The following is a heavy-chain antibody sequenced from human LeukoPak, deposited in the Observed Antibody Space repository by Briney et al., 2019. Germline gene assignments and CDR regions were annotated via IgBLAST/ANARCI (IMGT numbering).Heavy chain of an antibody. Sequence: GGSLRLSCAASGFTFSSYAMSWVRQAPGKGLEWVSAISGSGGSTYYADSVKGRFTISRDNAKNSLYLQMNSLRAEDTAVYYCARGPLRSDYWGQGTLVTVSS. D-gene: IGHD5-24*01. CDR3: ARGPLRSDY. V-gene: IGHV3-23*01. CDR1: GFTFSSYA. CDR2: ISGSGGST. J-gene: IGHJ4*02.